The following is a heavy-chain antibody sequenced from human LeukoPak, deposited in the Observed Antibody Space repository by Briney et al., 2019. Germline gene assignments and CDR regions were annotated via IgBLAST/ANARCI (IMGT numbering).Heavy chain of an antibody. CDR3: AKLPVSYSSGWSNFDY. CDR2: ISDSGGSS. J-gene: IGHJ4*02. D-gene: IGHD6-19*01. CDR1: GFTFSSDA. V-gene: IGHV3-23*01. Sequence: PGGSLRLSCAASGFTFSSDAMSWIRQGPGKGLEWVSGISDSGGSSYYADSVKGRFTISRDNSKNTLYLQMNSLRAEDTAVYYCAKLPVSYSSGWSNFDYWGQGTLVTVSS.